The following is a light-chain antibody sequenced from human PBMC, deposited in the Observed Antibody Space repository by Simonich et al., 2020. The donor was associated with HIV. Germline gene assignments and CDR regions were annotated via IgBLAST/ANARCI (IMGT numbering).Light chain of an antibody. V-gene: IGKV1-9*01. CDR2: AAS. J-gene: IGKJ2*01. CDR3: QQLNSYPPYT. CDR1: QCISSY. Sequence: IQLTQSPSFLSSSVGDRVTIPCRASQCISSYLAWYQQKPGKAPKLLIYAASTLQSGVPSRFSGSGSGTEFTLTISSLQPEDFATYYCQQLNSYPPYTFGQGTKLEIK.